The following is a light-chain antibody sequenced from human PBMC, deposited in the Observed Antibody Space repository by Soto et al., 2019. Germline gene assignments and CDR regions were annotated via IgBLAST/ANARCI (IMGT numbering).Light chain of an antibody. V-gene: IGLV1-51*02. Sequence: QSVLTQPPSVSVAPGQKVTISCSGSSSNIGNNYVSWYQQLPGTAPKLLIYENIKRPSGIPDRFSGSKSGTSATLGITGLQTGDEADYYCGTWDSSLSDGRVFGTGTKVTGL. CDR2: ENI. J-gene: IGLJ1*01. CDR1: SSNIGNNY. CDR3: GTWDSSLSDGRV.